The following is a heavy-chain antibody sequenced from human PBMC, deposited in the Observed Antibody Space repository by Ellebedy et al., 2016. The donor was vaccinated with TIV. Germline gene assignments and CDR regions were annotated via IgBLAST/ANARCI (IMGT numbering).Heavy chain of an antibody. CDR2: ISGYNGNT. CDR1: GFTFTHYG. D-gene: IGHD1-26*01. Sequence: AASVKVSCKASGFTFTHYGFNWVRQARGQGLEWMGWISGYNGNTNYAPKIQGRVTMTTDTSTSTAYMELRSLRSDDTAVYYCARGHSGNYALVFDYWGQGTLVTVSS. J-gene: IGHJ4*02. V-gene: IGHV1-18*04. CDR3: ARGHSGNYALVFDY.